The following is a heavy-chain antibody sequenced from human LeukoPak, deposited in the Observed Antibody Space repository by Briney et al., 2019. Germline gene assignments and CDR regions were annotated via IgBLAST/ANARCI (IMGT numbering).Heavy chain of an antibody. CDR1: GFTFRSYW. D-gene: IGHD2-2*01. CDR3: VGRYCTSTSCPYYFDY. V-gene: IGHV3-7*01. Sequence: GGSLRLSCAASGFTFRSYWMNWVRQAPGKALEWVANIKPDGSEKYYVDSVKGRFTISRDNAKSTLSLQMSSLRAEDTAVYYCVGRYCTSTSCPYYFDYWGQGTLVTVSS. J-gene: IGHJ4*02. CDR2: IKPDGSEK.